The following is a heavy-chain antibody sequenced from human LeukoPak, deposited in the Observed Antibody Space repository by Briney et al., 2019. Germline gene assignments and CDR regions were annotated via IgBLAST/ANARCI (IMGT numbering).Heavy chain of an antibody. V-gene: IGHV3-23*01. Sequence: EGSLRLSCATAGFTFRNYVMSWVRQAPGKGLEWVSAINGGGDNTYYADSVKGRFTISRDNSNSTLLLYLNSLRAEDTAVYYCARDDWTSWGQGALVTVSS. J-gene: IGHJ4*02. CDR3: ARDDWTS. D-gene: IGHD2-21*01. CDR1: GFTFRNYV. CDR2: INGGGDNT.